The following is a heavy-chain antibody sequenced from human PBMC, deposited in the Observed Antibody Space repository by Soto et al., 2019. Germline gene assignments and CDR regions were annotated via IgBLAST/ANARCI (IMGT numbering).Heavy chain of an antibody. CDR3: AIIMGHRDAFSV. D-gene: IGHD2-8*01. V-gene: IGHV1-2*02. J-gene: IGHJ3*01. CDR2: INPRTGDT. Sequence: QVQLEQSGVEVKKPGASVTLSCKASGYGFTGYYIHWVRQARGKGLEWMGWINPRTGDTSFVDKSEGRVSGIRDTTISTAYLEMQSLASDDTAVYYCAIIMGHRDAFSVWGQGTTVTVSS. CDR1: GYGFTGYY.